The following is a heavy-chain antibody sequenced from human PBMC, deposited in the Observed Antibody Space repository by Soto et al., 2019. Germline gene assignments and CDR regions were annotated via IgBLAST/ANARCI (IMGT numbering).Heavy chain of an antibody. J-gene: IGHJ4*02. CDR3: LGGDFFAY. D-gene: IGHD3-10*01. V-gene: IGHV3-23*01. Sequence: EVQLLESGGGLVQPGGSLRLSCATSGFTFSSYAMNWVRQAPGKGMEWVSSISGSGDITYYADSVKGRFTISRDNSKNTLYLQMNSLRAEDTAVYYPLGGDFFAYWGQGTLVTVSS. CDR2: ISGSGDIT. CDR1: GFTFSSYA.